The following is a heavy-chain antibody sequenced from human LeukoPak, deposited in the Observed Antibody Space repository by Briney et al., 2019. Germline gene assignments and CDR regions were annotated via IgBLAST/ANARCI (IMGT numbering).Heavy chain of an antibody. CDR2: ISGNGGDI. V-gene: IGHV3/OR16-9*01. J-gene: IGHJ4*02. Sequence: GGSLRLSCATSGFTFGIDHMSWVRQAPGRGPEWISYISGNGGDIAYADSVKGRFTISRDNAKSFLYLQMNSLRVEDTAVYHGVRHDGRAGGQWGQGTLIAVSS. D-gene: IGHD6-13*01. CDR1: GFTFGIDH. CDR3: VRHDGRAGGQ.